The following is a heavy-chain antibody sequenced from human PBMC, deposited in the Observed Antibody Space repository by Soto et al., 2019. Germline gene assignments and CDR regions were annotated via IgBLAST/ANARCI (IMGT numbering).Heavy chain of an antibody. CDR3: ARDGARNDRFDF. CDR1: GDSVSSNSAT. J-gene: IGHJ4*01. Sequence: QTLSLTCAISGDSVSSNSATWSWIRQSPTRSLEWLGRTYYRSRWYNDDALSVKGGITIKPDTSKNQFSLQLDSVTAEDTAVYYCARDGARNDRFDFWGQGTLVTVSS. V-gene: IGHV6-1*01. CDR2: TYYRSRWYN. D-gene: IGHD1-1*01.